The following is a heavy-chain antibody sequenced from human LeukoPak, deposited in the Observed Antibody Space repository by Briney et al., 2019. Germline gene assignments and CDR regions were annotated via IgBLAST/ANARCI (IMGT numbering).Heavy chain of an antibody. D-gene: IGHD5-12*01. V-gene: IGHV1-2*02. CDR2: INPNSGGT. J-gene: IGHJ6*02. CDR1: GYTFTVYY. Sequence: EASVKVSCKASGYTFTVYYMHWVRQAPGQGLEWMGWINPNSGGTNYAQKFQGRVTMTRDTSISTAYMELSRLRSDDTAVYYCARAGWLLYSGYYYYGMDVWGQGTTVTVSS. CDR3: ARAGWLLYSGYYYYGMDV.